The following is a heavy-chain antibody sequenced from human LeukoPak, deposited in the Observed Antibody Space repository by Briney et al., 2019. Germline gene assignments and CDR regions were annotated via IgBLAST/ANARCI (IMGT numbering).Heavy chain of an antibody. CDR1: GFTFCGSA. Sequence: GGSLRLSCAASGFTFCGSAMHWVRQASGKGLEWVGRIRSKANSYATAYAASVKGRFTISRDDSKNTAYLQMNSLKTEDTAVYYCTMCDYGDYGDYYYYGMDVWGQGTTVTVSS. J-gene: IGHJ6*02. CDR2: IRSKANSYAT. CDR3: TMCDYGDYGDYYYYGMDV. V-gene: IGHV3-73*01. D-gene: IGHD4-17*01.